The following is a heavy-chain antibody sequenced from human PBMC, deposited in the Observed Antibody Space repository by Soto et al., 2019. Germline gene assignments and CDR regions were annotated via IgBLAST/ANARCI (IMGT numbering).Heavy chain of an antibody. V-gene: IGHV4-31*03. J-gene: IGHJ5*02. CDR3: ARSGLELLRFDP. CDR2: IYDSGST. CDR1: GGSISSSDYF. Sequence: NPSETLSLTCTVSGGSISSSDYFWTWIRQHPGKGLEWIGYIYDSGSTYYNSSLKSRVTLSVDTSKNQFSLRLSSMTAADTAVYYCARSGLELLRFDPWGQGTLVTVSS. D-gene: IGHD1-7*01.